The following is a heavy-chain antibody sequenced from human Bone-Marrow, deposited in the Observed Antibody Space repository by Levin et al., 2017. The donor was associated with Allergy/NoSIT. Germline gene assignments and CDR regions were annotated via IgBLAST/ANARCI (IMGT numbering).Heavy chain of an antibody. CDR1: FFSFLSSA. Sequence: SLLLSFSSSFFSFLSSALNWVRQAPGKGLEWVSYISSRNTTIYYADSVKGRFTISRDNAENSLYLQMNSLRAEDTAIYYCAREGLFMVRVFDYWGRGTLVTVSS. CDR2: ISSRNTTI. CDR3: AREGLFMVRVFDY. J-gene: IGHJ4*02. V-gene: IGHV3-48*03. D-gene: IGHD3-10*01.